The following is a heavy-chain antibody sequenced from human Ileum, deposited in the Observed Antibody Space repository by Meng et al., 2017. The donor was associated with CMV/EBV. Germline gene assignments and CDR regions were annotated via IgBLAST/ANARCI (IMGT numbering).Heavy chain of an antibody. D-gene: IGHD2-8*01. V-gene: IGHV3-21*01. Sequence: GESLKISCAASGFTFSSFTMNWVRQAPGKGLEWVSSISRSSSNIYYADSLKGRFTISRDNAKNSLYLQMNSLRAEDTAVYYCARGAIVPLDVWGQGTTVTVSS. J-gene: IGHJ6*02. CDR1: GFTFSSFT. CDR3: ARGAIVPLDV. CDR2: ISRSSSNI.